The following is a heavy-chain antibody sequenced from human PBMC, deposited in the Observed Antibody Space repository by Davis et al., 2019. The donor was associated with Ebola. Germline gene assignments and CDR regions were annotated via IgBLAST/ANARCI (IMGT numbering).Heavy chain of an antibody. CDR1: GFTFSSYA. D-gene: IGHD3-22*01. V-gene: IGHV3-23*01. Sequence: PGGSLRLSCAASGFTFSSYAMTWVRQAPGKGLEWVSTISGSGGSTYYADSLKGRFTISRDNSKNTLYLQMNSLRAEDTAVYYCARGTNYYDGSAYRHGYFDLWGRGTLVTVSS. CDR3: ARGTNYYDGSAYRHGYFDL. J-gene: IGHJ2*01. CDR2: ISGSGGST.